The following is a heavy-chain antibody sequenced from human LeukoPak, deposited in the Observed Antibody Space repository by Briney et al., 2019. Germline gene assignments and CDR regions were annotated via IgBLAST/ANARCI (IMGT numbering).Heavy chain of an antibody. J-gene: IGHJ4*02. Sequence: GGSLRLSCAASGFTFSSYGMHWVRQAPGKGLEWVAVIWYDGSNKYYADSVKGRFTISRDNSKNTLYLQMNSLRAEDTAVYYCARARYYDSKGDYFDHWGQGTLVTVSS. D-gene: IGHD3-22*01. V-gene: IGHV3-33*08. CDR2: IWYDGSNK. CDR1: GFTFSSYG. CDR3: ARARYYDSKGDYFDH.